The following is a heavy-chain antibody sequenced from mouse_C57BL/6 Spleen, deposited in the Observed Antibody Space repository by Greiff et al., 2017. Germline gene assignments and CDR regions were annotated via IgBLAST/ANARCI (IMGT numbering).Heavy chain of an antibody. D-gene: IGHD1-1*01. J-gene: IGHJ3*01. CDR2: IRLKSDNYAT. V-gene: IGHV6-3*01. CDR1: GFTFSNYW. CDR3: TKNYYGSSWFAY. Sequence: DVKLQESGGGLVQPGGSMKLSCVASGFTFSNYWMNWVRQSPEKGLEWVAQIRLKSDNYATHYAESVKGRFTISRDDSKSSVYLQMNNLRAEDTGIYYCTKNYYGSSWFAYWGQGTLVTVSA.